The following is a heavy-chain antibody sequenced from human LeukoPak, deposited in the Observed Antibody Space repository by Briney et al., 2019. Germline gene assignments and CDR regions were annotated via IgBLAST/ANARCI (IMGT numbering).Heavy chain of an antibody. V-gene: IGHV1-2*02. CDR3: ARDGVGYYDSSGYYYFQH. CDR2: INPNSGGT. Sequence: ASVKVSCKASGYTFTGYYVHWVRQAPGQGLEWMGWINPNSGGTNYAQKFQGRVTMTRDTSISTAYMELSRLRSDDTAVYYCARDGVGYYDSSGYYYFQHWGQGTLVTLST. D-gene: IGHD3-22*01. CDR1: GYTFTGYY. J-gene: IGHJ1*01.